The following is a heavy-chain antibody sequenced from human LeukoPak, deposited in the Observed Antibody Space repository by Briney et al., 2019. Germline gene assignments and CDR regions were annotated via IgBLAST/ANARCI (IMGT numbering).Heavy chain of an antibody. D-gene: IGHD6-19*01. J-gene: IGHJ4*02. V-gene: IGHV1-69*13. CDR2: IIPIFGTA. Sequence: ASVKVSCKASGGTFSSYAISWVRQAPGQGLEWMGGIIPIFGTANYAQKFQGRVTITADESTSTAYMELRSLRSDDTAVYYCAREYSSGWYSPYDYWGQGTLVTVSS. CDR1: GGTFSSYA. CDR3: AREYSSGWYSPYDY.